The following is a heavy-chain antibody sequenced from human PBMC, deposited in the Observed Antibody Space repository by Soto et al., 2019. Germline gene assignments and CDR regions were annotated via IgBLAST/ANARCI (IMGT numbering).Heavy chain of an antibody. J-gene: IGHJ4*02. V-gene: IGHV1-46*01. CDR2: INPSGGGT. CDR3: ATYYCAREGSSGWPFDY. CDR1: GFTFTSYC. Sequence: QVQLVQSGAEVKKPGASVKVSCKTSGFTFTSYCMHWVRQAPGRGLEWMGIINPSGGGTSYAQKFQGRVTMTRDTSTSTAYMEMSSLRYEDTAMYYCATYYCAREGSSGWPFDYWGQGTLVTVSS. D-gene: IGHD6-19*01.